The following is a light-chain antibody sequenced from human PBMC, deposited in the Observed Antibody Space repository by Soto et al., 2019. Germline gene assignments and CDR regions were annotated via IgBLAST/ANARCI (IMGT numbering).Light chain of an antibody. Sequence: QSALTQPASVSGSPGQSITLSCAGTMRDVGAYNLVSWYQQHPGRAPQLIIHAVRNRPSGISCRFSGAKSGNTASLTISGLQGEDEGEEDWSSYAAKSSLRFGGGTQRTGL. CDR2: AVR. CDR1: MRDVGAYNL. V-gene: IGLV2-14*01. J-gene: IGLJ2*01. CDR3: SSYAAKSSLR.